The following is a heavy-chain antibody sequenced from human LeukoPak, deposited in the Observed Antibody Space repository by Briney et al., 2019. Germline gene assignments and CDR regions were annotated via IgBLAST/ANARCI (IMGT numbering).Heavy chain of an antibody. CDR1: GFTFSSYW. Sequence: GGSLRLSCAASGFTFSSYWMSWVRQAPGKGLEWVANIKQDGSEKYYVDSVKGRFTISRDNAKNSLYLQMNSLRAEDTAVYYCARVAPEARYYYDSSGYYYFDYWGQGTLVTVSS. D-gene: IGHD3-22*01. V-gene: IGHV3-7*01. CDR2: IKQDGSEK. J-gene: IGHJ4*02. CDR3: ARVAPEARYYYDSSGYYYFDY.